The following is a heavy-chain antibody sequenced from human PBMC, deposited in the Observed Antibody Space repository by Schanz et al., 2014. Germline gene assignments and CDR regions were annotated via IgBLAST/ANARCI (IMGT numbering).Heavy chain of an antibody. CDR2: IWYDGSNK. J-gene: IGHJ4*02. CDR1: GFTFSSYG. V-gene: IGHV3-33*01. Sequence: QVQLVESGGGVVQPGRSLRLSCAASGFTFSSYGMHWVRQAPGKGLEWVAVIWYDGSNKYYADSVKGRFTISRDNSKNTLFLQTNSLRAEDTAVYYCARDFHGSGPRLDYWGQGSLVTVSS. CDR3: ARDFHGSGPRLDY. D-gene: IGHD5-12*01.